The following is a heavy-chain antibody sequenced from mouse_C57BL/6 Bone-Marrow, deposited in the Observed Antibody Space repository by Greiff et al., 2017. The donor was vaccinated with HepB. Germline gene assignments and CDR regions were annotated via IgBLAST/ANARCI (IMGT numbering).Heavy chain of an antibody. CDR1: GYTFTSYW. D-gene: IGHD6-1*01. CDR3: ARPWQSRHFDV. V-gene: IGHV1-64*01. J-gene: IGHJ1*03. CDR2: IHPNSGST. Sequence: VQLQQPGAELVKPGASVKLSCKASGYTFTSYWMHWVKQRPGQGLEWIGMIHPNSGSTNYNEKFKSKATLTVDKSSSTAYMQLSSLTTEDSAIYYCARPWQSRHFDVWGTGTTVTVSS.